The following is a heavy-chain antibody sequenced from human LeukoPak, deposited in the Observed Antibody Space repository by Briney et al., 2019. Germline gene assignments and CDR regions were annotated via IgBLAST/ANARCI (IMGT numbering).Heavy chain of an antibody. CDR2: ISSSGTT. Sequence: SETLSLTCTVSGDSMSSNDYYWGWIRQPPVKGLEGIGSISSSGTTYYNPSLQSRVTISVETSQNEFSLKERSVTVADRAIYFSVREDVRGGPYFTLYWGKGTMVTVSS. D-gene: IGHD2/OR15-2a*01. V-gene: IGHV4-39*02. CDR1: GDSMSSNDYY. J-gene: IGHJ4*02. CDR3: VREDVRGGPYFTLY.